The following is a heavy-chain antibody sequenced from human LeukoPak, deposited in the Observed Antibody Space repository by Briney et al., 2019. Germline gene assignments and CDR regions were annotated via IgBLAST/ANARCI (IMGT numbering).Heavy chain of an antibody. D-gene: IGHD3-22*01. Sequence: SETLSLTCTVAGGSISSYHWSWIRQPAGKGLEWIGHIYTSGSTNYNPSLKSRVTMSVDTSRNQLSLKLTSVTAADTAVYYCASGGSYYSYWGQGTLVTVSS. CDR1: GGSISSYH. CDR2: IYTSGST. CDR3: ASGGSYYSY. J-gene: IGHJ4*02. V-gene: IGHV4-4*07.